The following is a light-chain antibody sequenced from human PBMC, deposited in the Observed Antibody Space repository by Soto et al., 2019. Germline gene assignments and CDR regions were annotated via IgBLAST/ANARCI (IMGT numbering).Light chain of an antibody. Sequence: EIVMTQSPATLSVSPGERATLSCRASQSMGTNLAWYQQKPGQAPRLLIYGASTRATGVPARFSGSGSGTEFTLTISSLQSEDFAVYYCQQYNNWPPLTFGGGTKVAIK. CDR1: QSMGTN. CDR3: QQYNNWPPLT. J-gene: IGKJ4*01. V-gene: IGKV3-15*01. CDR2: GAS.